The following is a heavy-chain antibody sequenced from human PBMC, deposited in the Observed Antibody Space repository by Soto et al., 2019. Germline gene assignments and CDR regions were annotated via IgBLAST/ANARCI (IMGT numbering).Heavy chain of an antibody. D-gene: IGHD6-13*01. CDR1: GFTFSSYS. V-gene: IGHV3-21*01. CDR3: ARSPWGLASSWYFDY. J-gene: IGHJ4*02. CDR2: ISSSSSYI. Sequence: GGSLRLSCAASGFTFSSYSMNWVRQAPGKGLEWVSSISSSSSYIYYADSVKGRFTISRDNAKNSLYLQMNSLRAEDTAVYYCARSPWGLASSWYFDYWGQGTLVTVSS.